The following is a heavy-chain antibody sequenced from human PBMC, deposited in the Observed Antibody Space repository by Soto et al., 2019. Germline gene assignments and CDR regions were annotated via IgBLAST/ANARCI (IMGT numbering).Heavy chain of an antibody. CDR1: GGTLSGYY. J-gene: IGHJ5*02. V-gene: IGHV4-4*07. CDR3: ARGQRSSDWFDP. CDR2: IYSSGST. Sequence: PSETLSLTCTVTGGTLSGYYWTWIRQSAGGGLEWIGRIYSSGSTNYNPSLKSRVTISLDTSMSHFSLRLRSVSAADTAVYYCARGQRSSDWFDPWGQGTLVTVAS. D-gene: IGHD6-25*01.